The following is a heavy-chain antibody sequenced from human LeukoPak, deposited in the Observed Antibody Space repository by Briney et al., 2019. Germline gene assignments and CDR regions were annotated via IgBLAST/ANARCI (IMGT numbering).Heavy chain of an antibody. D-gene: IGHD6-19*01. CDR1: GFTVSSNY. CDR3: ARGDGSGWYIVSEYYYYGMDV. CDR2: IYSGGST. Sequence: PGGSLRLSCAASGFTVSSNYMSWVRQAPGKGLEWVSVIYSGGSTYYADSVKGRFTISRDNSKNTLYLQMNSLRAEDTAVYYCARGDGSGWYIVSEYYYYGMDVWGQGTTVTVSS. V-gene: IGHV3-53*01. J-gene: IGHJ6*02.